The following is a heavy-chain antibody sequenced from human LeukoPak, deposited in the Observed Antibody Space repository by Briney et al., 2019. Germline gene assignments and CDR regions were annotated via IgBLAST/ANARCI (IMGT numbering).Heavy chain of an antibody. CDR3: AKDYYYDSSGYIFDY. CDR1: GFTFSSYA. Sequence: PGGSLRLSCAASGFTFSSYAMSWVRQAPGKGLEWVSAISGRGGSTYYADSVKGRFTISIDNSKNTLYLQINSLRVEDTAVYYCAKDYYYDSSGYIFDYWGQGTLVTVSS. J-gene: IGHJ4*02. D-gene: IGHD3-22*01. CDR2: ISGRGGST. V-gene: IGHV3-23*01.